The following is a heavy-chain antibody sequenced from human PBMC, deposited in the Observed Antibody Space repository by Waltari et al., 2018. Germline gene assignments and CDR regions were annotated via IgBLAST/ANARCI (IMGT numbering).Heavy chain of an antibody. J-gene: IGHJ3*01. CDR1: GCVLSESS. CDR2: YDSETGKT. D-gene: IGHD4-4*01. Sequence: PGDEAWDHAPSVKESCKSTGCVLSESSTEWVRQSHGKGLEWRGGYDSETGKTIYAQNFQGRVTMTEDKSTETAFIEVRSLTSEDTAIYYCAKSAPATLTTRGDGFDVWGQGTLVTVSS. V-gene: IGHV1-24*01. CDR3: AKSAPATLTTRGDGFDV.